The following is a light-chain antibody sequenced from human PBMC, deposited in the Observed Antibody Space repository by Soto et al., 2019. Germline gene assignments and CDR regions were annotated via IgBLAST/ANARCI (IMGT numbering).Light chain of an antibody. J-gene: IGKJ5*01. V-gene: IGKV3-20*01. CDR3: QQYGSSPIT. CDR2: GAS. Sequence: ELTESPAILSLSPGETATLSCRASQSVDKFLAWYQQRPGQPPRLLIYGASSRATGIPDRFSGSGSGTDFTLTISRLEPEDFAVYYCQQYGSSPITFGQGTRLEIK. CDR1: QSVDKF.